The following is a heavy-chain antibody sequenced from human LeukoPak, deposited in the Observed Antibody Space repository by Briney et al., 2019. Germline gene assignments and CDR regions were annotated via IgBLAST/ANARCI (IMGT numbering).Heavy chain of an antibody. V-gene: IGHV1-2*02. J-gene: IGHJ4*02. D-gene: IGHD5-12*01. CDR2: INPNSGGT. CDR1: GYTFTGYY. CDR3: ATSYEGYDGLGDY. Sequence: PRASVKVSCKASGYTFTGYYMHWVRQAPGQGLEWMGWINPNSGGTNYAQKFQGRVTMTRDTSISTAYMELSRLRSEDTAVYYCATSYEGYDGLGDYWGQGTLVTVSS.